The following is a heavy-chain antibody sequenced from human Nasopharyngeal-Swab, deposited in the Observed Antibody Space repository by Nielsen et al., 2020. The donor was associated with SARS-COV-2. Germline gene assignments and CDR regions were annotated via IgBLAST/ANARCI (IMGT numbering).Heavy chain of an antibody. CDR2: IYSGGST. CDR1: GVTVSSNY. J-gene: IGHJ6*02. D-gene: IGHD4-11*01. Sequence: GESLKISCAASGVTVSSNYMSWVRQAPGKGPEWVSVIYSGGSTFYADSVKGRFTISRDNSKKTLYLQMNTLRAEDTAVYYCARGTVTADYYYGMDVWGQGTTVTVSS. V-gene: IGHV3-53*01. CDR3: ARGTVTADYYYGMDV.